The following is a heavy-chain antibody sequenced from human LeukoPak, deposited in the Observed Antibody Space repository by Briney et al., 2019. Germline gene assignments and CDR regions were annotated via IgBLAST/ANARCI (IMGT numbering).Heavy chain of an antibody. Sequence: GGSLRLSCAASGFTFSSDAVSWVRQAPGKGLEWVSSISGSGGSTYYADSVKGRFTISRDNSKNTLYLQMNSLRAEDTTVYYCAKTYGSGTYYNPFDYWGQGTLVTVSS. CDR1: GFTFSSDA. CDR3: AKTYGSGTYYNPFDY. CDR2: ISGSGGST. V-gene: IGHV3-23*01. J-gene: IGHJ4*02. D-gene: IGHD3-10*01.